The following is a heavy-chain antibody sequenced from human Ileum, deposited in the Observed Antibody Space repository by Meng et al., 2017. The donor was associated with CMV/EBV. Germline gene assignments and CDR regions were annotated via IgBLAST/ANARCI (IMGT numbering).Heavy chain of an antibody. J-gene: IGHJ4*02. CDR3: GRAGARGVPVDI. V-gene: IGHV4-4*07. CDR1: GGSISDYH. Sequence: QLQASGPGLVKPSETLSLTCSVSGGSISDYHWTWIRKSAGKGLQWLGRLRTSGTIDHNPSFKSRVTLSIDTSKNQFSLKLTSVTAADTAVYYCGRAGARGVPVDIWGQGTLVTVSS. CDR2: LRTSGTI. D-gene: IGHD3-10*01.